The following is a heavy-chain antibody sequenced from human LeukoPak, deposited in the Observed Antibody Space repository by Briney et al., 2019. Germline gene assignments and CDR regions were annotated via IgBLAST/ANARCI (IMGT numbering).Heavy chain of an antibody. J-gene: IGHJ4*02. Sequence: GGSLRLSCAASGFTVSSNYMSWVRQAPGKGLEWVSVIYSGRSTYYADSVKGRFTISRDNSKSMLYLQINSLRAEDTAIYYCAKDRGGSYWTFDYWGQGTLVTVSS. D-gene: IGHD1-26*01. CDR2: IYSGRST. CDR3: AKDRGGSYWTFDY. V-gene: IGHV3-53*01. CDR1: GFTVSSNY.